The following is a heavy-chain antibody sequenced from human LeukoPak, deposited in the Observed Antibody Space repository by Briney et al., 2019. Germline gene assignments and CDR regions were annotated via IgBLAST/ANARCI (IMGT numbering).Heavy chain of an antibody. V-gene: IGHV1-69*06. Sequence: ASVKVSCKASGGTFSSYAISWVRQAPGQGLEWMGGIIPIFGTANYAQKFQGRVTITADKSTSTAYMELSSLRSEDTAVYYCALGYSNYVSDYWGQGTLVTVSS. CDR3: ALGYSNYVSDY. CDR2: IIPIFGTA. CDR1: GGTFSSYA. D-gene: IGHD4-11*01. J-gene: IGHJ4*02.